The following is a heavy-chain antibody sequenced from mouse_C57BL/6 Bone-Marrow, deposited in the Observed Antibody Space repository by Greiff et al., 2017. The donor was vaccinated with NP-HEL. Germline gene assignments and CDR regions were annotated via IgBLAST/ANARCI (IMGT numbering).Heavy chain of an antibody. V-gene: IGHV1-39*01. D-gene: IGHD2-4*01. CDR3: GGDYYDYDCAFDYAMDY. CDR1: GYSFTDYN. J-gene: IGHJ4*01. CDR2: INPNCGTT. Sequence: VQLQQSGPELVKPGASVKISCKASGYSFTDYNMNWVKQSTGKSLEWIGVINPNCGTTSYNQKFKGKATLTVDQSSSTAYMQLNSLTSEDSAVYYCGGDYYDYDCAFDYAMDYWGQGTSVTASS.